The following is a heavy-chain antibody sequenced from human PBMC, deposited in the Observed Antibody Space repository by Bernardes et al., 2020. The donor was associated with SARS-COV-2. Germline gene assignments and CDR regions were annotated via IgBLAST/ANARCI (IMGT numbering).Heavy chain of an antibody. CDR3: ARVNSYYGDYYGMDV. CDR1: GFTFSSYS. J-gene: IGHJ6*02. Sequence: GGSLRLSCAASGFTFSSYSMNWVRQAPGKGLEWVSSISSSSSYIYYADSVKGRFTISRDNAKNSLYLQMNSLRAEDTAVYYCARVNSYYGDYYGMDVWGQGTTVTVS. D-gene: IGHD1-26*01. CDR2: ISSSSSYI. V-gene: IGHV3-21*01.